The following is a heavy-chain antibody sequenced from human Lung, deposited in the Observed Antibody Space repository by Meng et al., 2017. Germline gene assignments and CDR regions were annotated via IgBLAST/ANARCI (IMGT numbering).Heavy chain of an antibody. CDR3: ARGPTTMAHDFDY. J-gene: IGHJ4*02. V-gene: IGHV4-34*01. CDR1: GGSFTDYY. CDR2: INNSGST. Sequence: QVQLPELGAGLLKPSETLSLTCIVSGGSFTDYYWNWSRHPPGKGLEWIGEINNSGSTNYIPTLERRATISVDTSQNNLSLKLSSGSAADSAVDYCARGPTTMAHDFDYWGQGTLVTVSS. D-gene: IGHD4-11*01.